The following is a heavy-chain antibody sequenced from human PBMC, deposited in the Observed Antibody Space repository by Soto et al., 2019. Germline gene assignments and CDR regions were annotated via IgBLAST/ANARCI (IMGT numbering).Heavy chain of an antibody. J-gene: IGHJ3*02. D-gene: IGHD2-2*01. CDR1: GFTFDDYA. CDR2: ISWNSGSI. CDR3: AKGNVVVPAAMRDAFDI. V-gene: IGHV3-9*01. Sequence: EVQLVESGGGLVQPGRSLRLSCAASGFTFDDYAMHWVRQAPGKGLEWVSGISWNSGSIGYADSVKGRFTISRDNAKNSLYLQMNSLRSEDTALYYCAKGNVVVPAAMRDAFDIWGQGTMVTVSS.